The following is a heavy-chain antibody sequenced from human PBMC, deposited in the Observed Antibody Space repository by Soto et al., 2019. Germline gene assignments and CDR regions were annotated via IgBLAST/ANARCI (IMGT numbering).Heavy chain of an antibody. CDR2: ISSSSNYI. CDR3: ARVKDVSGWPIDY. Sequence: EVQLVESGGGLVKPGGSLRLSCAASGFTFSSCSMNWVRQAPGKGLEWVSSISSSSNYIYYADSVKGRFTISRDNAKNSLYLQMTSLRAEDTAVYYCARVKDVSGWPIDYWGQGTLVTVSS. J-gene: IGHJ4*02. V-gene: IGHV3-21*01. CDR1: GFTFSSCS. D-gene: IGHD6-19*01.